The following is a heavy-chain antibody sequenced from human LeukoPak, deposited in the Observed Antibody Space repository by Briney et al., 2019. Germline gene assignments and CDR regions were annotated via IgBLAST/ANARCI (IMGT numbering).Heavy chain of an antibody. CDR1: GFTFSKYG. V-gene: IGHV3-30*03. Sequence: PGGSLRLSCAASGFTFSKYGMHWVRQAPGKGLEWVAVISYDGSNKYYADSVKGRFTISRDKSQNTLDLQMNSLRVEDTAVYYCARGLVGYYAMDVWGQGTTVTVSS. D-gene: IGHD3-10*01. J-gene: IGHJ6*02. CDR3: ARGLVGYYAMDV. CDR2: ISYDGSNK.